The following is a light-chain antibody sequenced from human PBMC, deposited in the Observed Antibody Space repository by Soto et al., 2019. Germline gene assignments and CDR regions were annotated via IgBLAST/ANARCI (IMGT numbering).Light chain of an antibody. CDR3: SSYTSSSTPV. CDR2: DVS. Sequence: QSALTQPASVSGSPGQSITISCTGTSSDVGGYNYVSWYQQHPGKAPKLMIYDVSNRPSGVSNRFSGSKSGNTASLTISGLQAEDEADYYCSSYTSSSTPVFGTGTRSPS. V-gene: IGLV2-14*01. CDR1: SSDVGGYNY. J-gene: IGLJ1*01.